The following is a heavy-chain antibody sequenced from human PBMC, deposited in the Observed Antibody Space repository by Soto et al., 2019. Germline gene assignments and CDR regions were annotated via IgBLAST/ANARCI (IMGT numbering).Heavy chain of an antibody. D-gene: IGHD3-10*01. J-gene: IGHJ4*02. V-gene: IGHV3-33*01. Sequence: QVQVVESGGGVVQPGRSLRLSCAASGFTFSNYGMHWVRQAPGKGLEWVAVIWHDGKNKYYADSVKGRFTVSRDNSKNTLYLQMNSLRADDTAVYYCARDLGKDEAMDYWGQGTLVTVSS. CDR1: GFTFSNYG. CDR2: IWHDGKNK. CDR3: ARDLGKDEAMDY.